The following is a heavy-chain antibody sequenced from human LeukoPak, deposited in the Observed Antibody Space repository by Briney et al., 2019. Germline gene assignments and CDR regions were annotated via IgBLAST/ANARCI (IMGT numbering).Heavy chain of an antibody. V-gene: IGHV1-69*01. CDR3: AVAASGIFDY. J-gene: IGHJ4*02. Sequence: GSSVKVSCMACGSTFISSAISWVRQAPGQGLEWMGGIIPIFGTANYAQKFQGRVTITADESTSTAYMELSSLRSEDTAVYYCAVAASGIFDYWGQGTLVTVSS. CDR2: IIPIFGTA. D-gene: IGHD3-10*01. CDR1: GSTFISSA.